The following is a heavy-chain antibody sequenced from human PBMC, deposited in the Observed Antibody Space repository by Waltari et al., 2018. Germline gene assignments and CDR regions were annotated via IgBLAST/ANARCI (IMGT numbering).Heavy chain of an antibody. CDR2: INPNTGVT. CDR3: ARASVSSGRRLDY. D-gene: IGHD6-6*01. J-gene: IGHJ4*02. V-gene: IGHV1-46*01. CDR1: GYTFTSYY. Sequence: QVQLVQSGAEVKEPGASVKVSCKASGYTFTSYYMHWVRQVPGQGLEWMGIINPNTGVTNYAQTFQGRITMTKDTPTNTVYMELSSLRSEDTTVYYCARASVSSGRRLDYWGQGTLVTVSS.